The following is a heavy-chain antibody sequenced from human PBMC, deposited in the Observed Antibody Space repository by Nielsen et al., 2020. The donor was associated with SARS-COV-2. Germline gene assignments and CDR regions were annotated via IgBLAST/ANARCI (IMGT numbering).Heavy chain of an antibody. Sequence: WIRQPPGKGLEYVSAISSNGGSTYYADSVKGRFTISRDNAKNTLYLQMNSLRAEDTAVYYCARGPSTVTTYFYYYYGMDVWGQGTTVTVS. J-gene: IGHJ6*02. D-gene: IGHD4-17*01. V-gene: IGHV3-64*04. CDR2: ISSNGGST. CDR3: ARGPSTVTTYFYYYYGMDV.